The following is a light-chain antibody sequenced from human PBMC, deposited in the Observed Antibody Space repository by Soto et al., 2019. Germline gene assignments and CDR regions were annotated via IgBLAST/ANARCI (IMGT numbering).Light chain of an antibody. Sequence: QSVLTQPASVSGSPGQSITISCTGTSSDVGNYNFVSWYQQHSGKAPKLMISEGGKRPSGVSDRFSGSKSGNTASLTISGLQAEDEADYYCCSYAGISTYVFGPGTKVTVL. CDR1: SSDVGNYNF. V-gene: IGLV2-23*01. CDR2: EGG. CDR3: CSYAGISTYV. J-gene: IGLJ1*01.